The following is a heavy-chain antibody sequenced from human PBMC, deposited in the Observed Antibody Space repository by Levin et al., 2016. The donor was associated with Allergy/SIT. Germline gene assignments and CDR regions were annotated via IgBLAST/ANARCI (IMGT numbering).Heavy chain of an antibody. CDR3: ARSRGYCSGGSCQRYYYYGMDV. V-gene: IGHV4-59*12. D-gene: IGHD2-15*01. Sequence: WIRQPPGKGLEWIGYIYYSGSTNYNPSLKSRVTISVDTSKNQFSLKLSSVTAADTAVYYCARSRGYCSGGSCQRYYYYGMDVWGQGTTVTVSS. J-gene: IGHJ6*02. CDR2: IYYSGST.